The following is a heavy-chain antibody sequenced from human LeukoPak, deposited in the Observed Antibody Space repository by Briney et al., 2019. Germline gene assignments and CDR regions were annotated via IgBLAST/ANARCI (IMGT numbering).Heavy chain of an antibody. CDR3: AKEGGRAEAGTVDS. J-gene: IGHJ4*02. V-gene: IGHV3-30*18. Sequence: GGSLRLSCAASGFTFSNYAMHWVRQAPGKGLEWVAVVSSDGNSKYYADSMKGRFTISRDNSKNTLYLQINSLRADDTAVFHGAKEGGRAEAGTVDSWGQGALVTASS. D-gene: IGHD6-13*01. CDR1: GFTFSNYA. CDR2: VSSDGNSK.